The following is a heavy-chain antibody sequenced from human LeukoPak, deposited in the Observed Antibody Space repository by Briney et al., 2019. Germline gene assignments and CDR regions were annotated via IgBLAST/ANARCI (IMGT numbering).Heavy chain of an antibody. CDR3: ARELRGFDY. CDR2: ISYDGSNK. V-gene: IGHV3-30*04. D-gene: IGHD4-17*01. J-gene: IGHJ4*02. Sequence: GGSLRLSCAASGFTFSSYAMHWVRQAPGKGLEWVAVISYDGSNKYYADSVKGRFTISRDNSKDTLYLQMNSLRAEDTAMYYCARELRGFDYWGQGTLVTVSS. CDR1: GFTFSSYA.